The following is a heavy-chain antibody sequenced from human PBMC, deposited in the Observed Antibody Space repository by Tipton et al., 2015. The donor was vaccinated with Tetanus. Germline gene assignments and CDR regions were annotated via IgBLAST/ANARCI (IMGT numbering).Heavy chain of an antibody. CDR3: ARDRGVTSPFGSYYYGMDV. CDR1: GGSISSYY. V-gene: IGHV4-59*01. Sequence: TLSLTCTLSGGSISSYYWSWVRQPPGKGLEWLGYVFYSGSTDLNPSLKSRVTISVDTSKNQFSLKLSSVTAADTAVYYCARDRGVTSPFGSYYYGMDVWGQGTTVTVSS. J-gene: IGHJ6*02. CDR2: VFYSGST. D-gene: IGHD2-21*02.